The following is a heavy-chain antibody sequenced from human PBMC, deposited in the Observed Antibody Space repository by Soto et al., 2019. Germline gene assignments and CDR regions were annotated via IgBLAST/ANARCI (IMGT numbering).Heavy chain of an antibody. Sequence: GGSLRLSCAASGFTFSSYSMNWVRQAPGKGLEWVSSISSSSSYIYYADSVKGRFTISRDNAKNSLYLQMNSLRAEDTAVYYCARVPVSLTYSSSWYGLPYYFDYWGQGTLVTVSS. CDR1: GFTFSSYS. CDR2: ISSSSSYI. J-gene: IGHJ4*02. CDR3: ARVPVSLTYSSSWYGLPYYFDY. V-gene: IGHV3-21*01. D-gene: IGHD6-13*01.